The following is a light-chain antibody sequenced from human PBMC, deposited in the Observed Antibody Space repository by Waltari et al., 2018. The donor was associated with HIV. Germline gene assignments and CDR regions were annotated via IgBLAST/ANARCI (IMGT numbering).Light chain of an antibody. V-gene: IGKV3-15*01. CDR3: QQYNNWPPYT. Sequence: VMPQYQAPISKSRGETATLSCRASESLNSHLAWYQHKPRQPPRPLIYGASTRAAGIPARFSGSGSGTEFSLTISSLQSEDFAVYYCQQYNNWPPYTFGQGTRLEIK. CDR1: ESLNSH. CDR2: GAS. J-gene: IGKJ2*01.